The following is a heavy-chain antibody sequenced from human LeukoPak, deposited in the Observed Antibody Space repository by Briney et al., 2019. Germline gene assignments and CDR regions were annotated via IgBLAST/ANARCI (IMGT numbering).Heavy chain of an antibody. CDR1: GGSISSYY. CDR3: ARSGYSGYDYAFDY. D-gene: IGHD5-12*01. Sequence: SETLSLTCTVSGGSISSYYWSWIRQPPGKGLECIGYIYYSGITNYNPSLKSRVTISGDTSKNQFSLKLSSVTAADTAVYYCARSGYSGYDYAFDYWGPGTLVTVSS. CDR2: IYYSGIT. V-gene: IGHV4-59*01. J-gene: IGHJ4*02.